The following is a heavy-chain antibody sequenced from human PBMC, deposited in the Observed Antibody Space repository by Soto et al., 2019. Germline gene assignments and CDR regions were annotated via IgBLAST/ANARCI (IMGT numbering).Heavy chain of an antibody. CDR1: GGSFSGYY. Sequence: PSETLSLTCAVYGGSFSGYYWSWIRQPPGKGLEWIGEINHSGSTNYNPSLKSRVTISVDTSKNQFSLKLSSVTAADTAVYYCARVPIVGATIGGYFDYWGQGTLVTVS. J-gene: IGHJ4*02. CDR3: ARVPIVGATIGGYFDY. CDR2: INHSGST. V-gene: IGHV4-34*01. D-gene: IGHD1-26*01.